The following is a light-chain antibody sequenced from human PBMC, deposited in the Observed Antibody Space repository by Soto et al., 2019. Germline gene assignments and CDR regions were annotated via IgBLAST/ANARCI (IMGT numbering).Light chain of an antibody. CDR3: CSYTSSTTPL. J-gene: IGLJ2*01. Sequence: ALTQPASVSGSPGQSITISCTGTSSDIGTYNLVSWYQQYPGEAPKLVISEVSNRPSGVSNRFSGSKSGNTASLTISGLQAEDEADYYCCSYTSSTTPLFGGGTKLTVL. V-gene: IGLV2-14*02. CDR1: SSDIGTYNL. CDR2: EVS.